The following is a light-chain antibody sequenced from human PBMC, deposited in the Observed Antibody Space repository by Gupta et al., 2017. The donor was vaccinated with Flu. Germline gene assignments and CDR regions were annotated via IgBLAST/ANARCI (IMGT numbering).Light chain of an antibody. CDR2: DAS. CDR3: QQYDNHPPLT. CDR1: QDISNY. J-gene: IGKJ4*01. V-gene: IGKV1-33*01. Sequence: DIQMTPSPSSLSASVGDRVTITCRASQDISNYLYWYQQKPGKAPKLLIYDASNLETGVPARFRGRGSGTEFTFTISSLQTEDTATYYCQQYDNHPPLTFGGGTKVEIK.